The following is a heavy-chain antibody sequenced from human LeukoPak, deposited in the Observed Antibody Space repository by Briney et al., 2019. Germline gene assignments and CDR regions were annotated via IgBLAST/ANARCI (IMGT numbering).Heavy chain of an antibody. V-gene: IGHV4-59*01. D-gene: IGHD2-2*01. CDR2: IYDSGGN. CDR1: GGSISSYY. Sequence: RTSETLSLTCTVSGGSISSYYWSWIRQPPGKGLEWNGYIYDSGGNNYNPSLKSRVTISIDTSKNQFSLKLNSVTAADTAVYYCARTTTSFDDWGQGTLVTVSS. J-gene: IGHJ4*02. CDR3: ARTTTSFDD.